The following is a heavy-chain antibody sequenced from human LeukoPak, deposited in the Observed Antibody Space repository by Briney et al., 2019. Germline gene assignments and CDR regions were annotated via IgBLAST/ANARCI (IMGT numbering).Heavy chain of an antibody. D-gene: IGHD3-10*01. CDR1: GLTFSYYA. V-gene: IGHV3-23*01. J-gene: IGHJ4*02. CDR3: AKAFNYGSGYNYKTFDS. Sequence: GGSLRLSCAASGLTFSYYAMSWVRQAPGEGLEWVSGITGTDGSTYYADSVKGRFTISRDNSKSALYLQMNSLRAEDTALYYCAKAFNYGSGYNYKTFDSWGQGTLVTVSS. CDR2: ITGTDGST.